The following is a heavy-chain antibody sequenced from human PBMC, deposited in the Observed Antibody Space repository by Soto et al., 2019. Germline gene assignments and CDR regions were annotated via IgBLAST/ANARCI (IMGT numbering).Heavy chain of an antibody. D-gene: IGHD2-21*01. CDR1: GAALNSGNYY. Sequence: SETLSLTCSVSGAALNSGNYYWSWIRQVPGKGLEWIGHIYVTGAVDYNPSLRDRITISQDTSERQLSLNLRLVTAADTAVYYCARLRIATNNYKWFDPWGQGTLVTVSS. V-gene: IGHV4-31*03. CDR3: ARLRIATNNYKWFDP. CDR2: IYVTGAV. J-gene: IGHJ5*02.